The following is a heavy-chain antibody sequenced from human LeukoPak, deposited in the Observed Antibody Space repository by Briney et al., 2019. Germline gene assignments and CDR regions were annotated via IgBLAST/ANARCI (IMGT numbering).Heavy chain of an antibody. CDR1: GFTFSSYS. CDR3: XRXGSXGXVRGNWFDP. V-gene: IGHV3-21*01. Sequence: GGSLRLSCAASGFTFSSYSMNWVRQAPGKGLEWVSSISSSSSYIYYADSVKGRFTISRDNAKNSLYLQMNSLRAEDKAVYDXXRXGSXGXVRGNWFDPXGQGTLVTVSS. D-gene: IGHD3-10*01. CDR2: ISSSSSYI. J-gene: IGHJ5*02.